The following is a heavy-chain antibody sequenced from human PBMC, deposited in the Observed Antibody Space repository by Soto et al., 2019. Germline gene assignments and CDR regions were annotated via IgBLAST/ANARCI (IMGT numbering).Heavy chain of an antibody. CDR3: ARSIQVDIGVAGPQDISFDP. Sequence: QVQLVQSGAEVKRPGSSVKVSCQTSGGTFRTYTINWVRQAPGQGLEWMGRIIPILDVANYAQKFQGRVTSTAAKSTSNAHMVLTRLRYEDTAFYYCARSIQVDIGVAGPQDISFDPWGQGTLVTVSS. CDR1: GGTFRTYT. D-gene: IGHD6-19*01. J-gene: IGHJ5*02. CDR2: IIPILDVA. V-gene: IGHV1-69*02.